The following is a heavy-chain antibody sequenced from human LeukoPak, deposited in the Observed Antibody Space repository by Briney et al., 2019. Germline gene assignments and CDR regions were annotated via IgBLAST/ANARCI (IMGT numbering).Heavy chain of an antibody. D-gene: IGHD6-13*01. CDR2: IGSASSYV. V-gene: IGHV3-21*01. J-gene: IGHJ4*02. CDR3: VRGYSSSWSSSTFEY. CDR1: GITFKNYN. Sequence: GGSLRLSCAASGITFKNYNMNWVRQAPGKGLEWVAFIGSASSYVFYADPVKGRFTISRDNSKNTLYLQMNSLRADDTAVYYCVRGYSSSWSSSTFEYWGQGTLVTVSS.